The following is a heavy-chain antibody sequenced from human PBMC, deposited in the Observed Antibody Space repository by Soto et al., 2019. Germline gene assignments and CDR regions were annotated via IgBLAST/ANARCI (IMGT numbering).Heavy chain of an antibody. CDR1: GFSLSTSGVG. V-gene: IGHV2-5*02. D-gene: IGHD3-10*01. Sequence: SGPTLVNPTQTLTLTCTFSGFSLSTSGVGVGWIRQPPGKALEWLALIYWDDDKRYSPSLKSRLTITKDTSKNQVVLTMTNMDPVDTATYYCAHTRVEYYYGSGSYYNSGYYMDVWGKGTTVTVSS. J-gene: IGHJ6*03. CDR2: IYWDDDK. CDR3: AHTRVEYYYGSGSYYNSGYYMDV.